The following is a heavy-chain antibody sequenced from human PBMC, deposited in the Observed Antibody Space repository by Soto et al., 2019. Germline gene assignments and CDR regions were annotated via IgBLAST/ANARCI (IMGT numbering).Heavy chain of an antibody. D-gene: IGHD4-17*01. Sequence: QVQLQESGPGLVKPSETLSLTCTVSGGSVSSNSYYWNWIRQPPGKGLEWIGYIYYTGSTNYNPSLKSRVTISLDTSKNQFSLEMTSVTAADTAVYFCVGDRDGAYVNLFRDYDYAMAVWGPGTTVTVSS. CDR1: GGSVSSNSYY. CDR2: IYYTGST. CDR3: VGDRDGAYVNLFRDYDYAMAV. V-gene: IGHV4-61*01. J-gene: IGHJ6*02.